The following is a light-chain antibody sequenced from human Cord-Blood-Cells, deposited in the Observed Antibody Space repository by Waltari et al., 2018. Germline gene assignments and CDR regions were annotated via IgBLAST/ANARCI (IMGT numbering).Light chain of an antibody. V-gene: IGLV2-14*01. J-gene: IGLJ2*01. Sequence: QSALTQPASVSGSPGQSITISCTGTSSDVGGYNYVSWYQQHPGKAPKLMIYDVSNRPSGFSNRFSGSKSCNTASLTISVLQAEGEADYYCSSDTSSSTLVFGGGTKLTVL. CDR1: SSDVGGYNY. CDR2: DVS. CDR3: SSDTSSSTLV.